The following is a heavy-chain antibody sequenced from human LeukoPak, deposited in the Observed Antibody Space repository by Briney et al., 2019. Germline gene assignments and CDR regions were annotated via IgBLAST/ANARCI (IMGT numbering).Heavy chain of an antibody. J-gene: IGHJ3*01. Sequence: SETLSLTCTVSGGSISSYYWSWIRQPPGKGLEWIAYVYYTGRTLYNPSLESRVTISVDTSKTQISLKLTSVTAADTAVYYCARHMSVSYDAFDLWGRGTPVTVSS. D-gene: IGHD3-10*01. CDR2: VYYTGRT. CDR3: ARHMSVSYDAFDL. CDR1: GGSISSYY. V-gene: IGHV4-59*08.